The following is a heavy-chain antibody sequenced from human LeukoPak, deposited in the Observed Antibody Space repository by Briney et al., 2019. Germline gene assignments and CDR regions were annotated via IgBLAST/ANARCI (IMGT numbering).Heavy chain of an antibody. J-gene: IGHJ5*02. CDR3: ARGGYYNTSGYHYVQGFDP. Sequence: ASVKVSCKASGYTFTGYYVHWVRQAPGQGPEWMGWINPNSGGINYAQKFQGRVTMTRDTSITTVNMELNRLRSDDTAVYYCARGGYYNTSGYHYVQGFDPWGQGTLVTVSS. D-gene: IGHD3-22*01. CDR2: INPNSGGI. V-gene: IGHV1-2*02. CDR1: GYTFTGYY.